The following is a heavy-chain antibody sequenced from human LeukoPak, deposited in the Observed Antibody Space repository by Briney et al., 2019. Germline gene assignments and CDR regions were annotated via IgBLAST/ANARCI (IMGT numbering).Heavy chain of an antibody. CDR1: GFTVSSNY. V-gene: IGHV3-66*01. D-gene: IGHD5-24*01. CDR2: IYSGGST. CDR3: ARGDGYNYFDY. Sequence: GRSLRLSCAASGFTVSSNYMSWVRQAPGKGLEWVSVIYSGGSTYYADSVKGRFTISRDNSKNTLYLQMNSLRAEDTAVYYCARGDGYNYFDYWGQGILVTVSS. J-gene: IGHJ4*02.